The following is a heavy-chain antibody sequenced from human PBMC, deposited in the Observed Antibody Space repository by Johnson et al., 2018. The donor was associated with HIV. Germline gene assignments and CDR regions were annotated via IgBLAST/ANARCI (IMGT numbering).Heavy chain of an antibody. D-gene: IGHD1-14*01. CDR3: TTLDAFDI. Sequence: VQLVESGGGVVQPGRSLRLSCAASGFTVSSNYMSWVRQAPGKGLEWVSVTYSGGGTYYADSVKGRFTISRDNSKNTLYLQMNSLKTEDTAVYYCTTLDAFDIWGQGTMVTVSS. CDR2: TYSGGGT. J-gene: IGHJ3*02. V-gene: IGHV3-53*01. CDR1: GFTVSSNY.